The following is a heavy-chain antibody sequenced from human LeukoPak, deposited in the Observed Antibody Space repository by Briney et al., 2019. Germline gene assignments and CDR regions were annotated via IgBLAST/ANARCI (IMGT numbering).Heavy chain of an antibody. D-gene: IGHD6-6*01. J-gene: IGHJ3*02. Sequence: SETLSLTCTVSGGSISSSSYYWGWIRQPPGKGLEWIGSIYYSGSTYYNPSLKSRVTISVDTSKNQFSLKLSSVTAADTAVYYCARPLLYSSSPRAGVFDIWGQGTMVTVSS. CDR2: IYYSGST. V-gene: IGHV4-39*01. CDR1: GGSISSSSYY. CDR3: ARPLLYSSSPRAGVFDI.